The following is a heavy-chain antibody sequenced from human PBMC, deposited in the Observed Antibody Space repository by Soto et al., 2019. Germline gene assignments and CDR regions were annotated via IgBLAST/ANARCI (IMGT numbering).Heavy chain of an antibody. CDR3: AGGSALVRGIHAPYYFDY. V-gene: IGHV1-2*04. D-gene: IGHD3-10*01. CDR2: INPNSGGT. CDR1: GYTFTGYY. Sequence: ASVKVSCKASGYTFTGYYMHWVRQAPGQGLEWMGWINPNSGGTNYARKFQGWVTMTRDTSISTAYMELSRLRSDDTAVYYCAGGSALVRGIHAPYYFDYWGQGTLVTVSS. J-gene: IGHJ4*02.